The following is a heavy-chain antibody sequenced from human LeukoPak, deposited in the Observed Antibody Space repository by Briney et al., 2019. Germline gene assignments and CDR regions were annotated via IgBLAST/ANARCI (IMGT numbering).Heavy chain of an antibody. V-gene: IGHV4-30-2*01. Sequence: PSQTLSLTCAVSGGSISSGGYSRSWIRQPPGKGLEWIGYIYQSGSTYHNPSLKSRVTISLERSKNQFSLKLNSVTAADTAVNYCARVEGAYGHDDILTGYSYYFDYWGQGTLVTVSS. CDR1: GGSISSGGYS. CDR3: ARVEGAYGHDDILTGYSYYFDY. CDR2: IYQSGST. J-gene: IGHJ4*02. D-gene: IGHD3-9*01.